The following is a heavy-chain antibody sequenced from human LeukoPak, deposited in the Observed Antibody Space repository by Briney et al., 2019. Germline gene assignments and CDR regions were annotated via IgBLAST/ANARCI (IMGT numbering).Heavy chain of an antibody. CDR1: GFTFSDYY. V-gene: IGHV3-11*01. CDR2: ISSSGSTI. CDR3: ARDLRGWSEFLFDY. D-gene: IGHD2-21*01. J-gene: IGHJ4*02. Sequence: GGSLRLSCAASGFTFSDYYMSWIRQAPGKGLEWVSYISSSGSTIYYADSVKGRFTISRDNAKNSLYLQMNSLRVEDTAVYYCARDLRGWSEFLFDYWGQGTLVTVSS.